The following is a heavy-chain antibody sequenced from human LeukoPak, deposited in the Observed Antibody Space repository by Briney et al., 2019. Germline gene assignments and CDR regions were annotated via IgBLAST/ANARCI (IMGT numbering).Heavy chain of an antibody. Sequence: SVKVSCKASGGTFSSYAISRVRQAPGQGLEWMGRIIPILGIANYAQKFQGRVTITADKSTSTAYMELSSLRSEDTAVYYCARAGYSGYDLGYWGQGTLVTVSS. CDR2: IIPILGIA. CDR3: ARAGYSGYDLGY. D-gene: IGHD5-12*01. CDR1: GGTFSSYA. V-gene: IGHV1-69*04. J-gene: IGHJ4*02.